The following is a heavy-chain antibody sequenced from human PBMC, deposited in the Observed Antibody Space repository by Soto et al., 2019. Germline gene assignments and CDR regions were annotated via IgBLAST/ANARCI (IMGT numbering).Heavy chain of an antibody. CDR1: GFTFSSYG. Sequence: GGSLRLSCAASGFTFSSYGMHWVRQAPGKGLEWVAVIWYDGSNKYYADSVKGRFTISRDNSKNTLYLQMNSLRAEDTAVYYCAREDYSTWLGGYYYGMDVWGQGTTVTVSS. CDR2: IWYDGSNK. V-gene: IGHV3-33*01. CDR3: AREDYSTWLGGYYYGMDV. D-gene: IGHD6-13*01. J-gene: IGHJ6*02.